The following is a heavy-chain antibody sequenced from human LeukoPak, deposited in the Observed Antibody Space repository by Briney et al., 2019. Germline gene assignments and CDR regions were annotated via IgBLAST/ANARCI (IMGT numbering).Heavy chain of an antibody. Sequence: ASVKVSCKASGYTFTSYYMHWVRQAPGQGLEWMGIINPSGGSTSYAQKFQGRVTMTRDTSTSTVYMELSSLRSEDTAVYYCAEARHYYDSSGCLVLANWGQGTLVTVSS. CDR1: GYTFTSYY. V-gene: IGHV1-46*03. J-gene: IGHJ4*02. CDR3: AEARHYYDSSGCLVLAN. CDR2: INPSGGST. D-gene: IGHD3-22*01.